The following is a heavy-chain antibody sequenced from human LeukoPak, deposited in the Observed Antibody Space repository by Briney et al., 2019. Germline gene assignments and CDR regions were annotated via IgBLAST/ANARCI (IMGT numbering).Heavy chain of an antibody. Sequence: ASVKVSCKASGYTFTGYYMHWVRQAPGQGLEWMGWINPNSGGTNYAQKFQGRATMTRDTSISTAYMELSRLRSDDTAVYYCARVLSPEYQLLSSLTDYYMDVWGKGTTVTVSS. CDR1: GYTFTGYY. J-gene: IGHJ6*03. V-gene: IGHV1-2*02. CDR2: INPNSGGT. D-gene: IGHD2-2*01. CDR3: ARVLSPEYQLLSSLTDYYMDV.